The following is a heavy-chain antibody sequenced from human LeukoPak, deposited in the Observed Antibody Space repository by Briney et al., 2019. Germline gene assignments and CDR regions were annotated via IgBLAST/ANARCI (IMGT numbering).Heavy chain of an antibody. CDR3: AGLIVVVPAAPTNWFDP. V-gene: IGHV4-4*07. CDR2: IYTSGSN. J-gene: IGHJ5*02. Sequence: SETLSLTCTVSGGFISSYYWSWIRQPAGKGLEWIGRIYTSGSNNYNPSLKSRVTMSVDTSKNQISQKLSSVTAAHTAVYYCAGLIVVVPAAPTNWFDPWGQGTLVTVSS. D-gene: IGHD2-2*01. CDR1: GGFISSYY.